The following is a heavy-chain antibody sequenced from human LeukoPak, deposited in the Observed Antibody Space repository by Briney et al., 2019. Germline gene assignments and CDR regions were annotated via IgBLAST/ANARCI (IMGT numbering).Heavy chain of an antibody. V-gene: IGHV4-59*01. Sequence: TSETLSLTCTVSGESISGFYWTWIRQPPGKGLEWIGDIYHSGSTNYNPSLKSRVTISVDTSKNQFSLKLSSVTAADTAVYYCARDRQNDYGDYVYFDYWGQGTLVTVSS. D-gene: IGHD4-17*01. CDR1: GESISGFY. CDR3: ARDRQNDYGDYVYFDY. J-gene: IGHJ4*02. CDR2: IYHSGST.